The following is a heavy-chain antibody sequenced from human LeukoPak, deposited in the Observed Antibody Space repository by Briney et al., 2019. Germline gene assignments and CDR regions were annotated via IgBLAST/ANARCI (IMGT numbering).Heavy chain of an antibody. V-gene: IGHV3-48*01. D-gene: IGHD6-6*01. CDR2: ISFSSSTI. CDR1: GLTFSTNS. J-gene: IGHJ4*02. CDR3: AREAPRGTSSNPYYFDS. Sequence: GGSLRLSCAAAGLTFSTNSMNWVRQAPGKGLEWVSYISFSSSTIYYADSVKGRFAISRDNAKNLLYLQMNSLRAEDTAVYYCAREAPRGTSSNPYYFDSRGQGTLVTVSS.